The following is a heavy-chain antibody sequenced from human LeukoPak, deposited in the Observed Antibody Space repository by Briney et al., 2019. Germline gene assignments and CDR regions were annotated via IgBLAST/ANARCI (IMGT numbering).Heavy chain of an antibody. V-gene: IGHV1-46*01. Sequence: ASVKVSCKASGYTFTSYYMHWVRQAPGQGLEWMGIINPSGGSTSYAQKLQGRVTITRNTSISTAYMELSSLRSEDTAVYYCARGVRATYYDFWSGLAYYMDVWGKGTTVTVSS. J-gene: IGHJ6*03. CDR3: ARGVRATYYDFWSGLAYYMDV. D-gene: IGHD3-3*01. CDR1: GYTFTSYY. CDR2: INPSGGST.